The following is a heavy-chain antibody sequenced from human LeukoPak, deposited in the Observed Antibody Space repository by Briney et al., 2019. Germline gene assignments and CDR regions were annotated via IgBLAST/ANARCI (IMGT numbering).Heavy chain of an antibody. CDR2: ISATTPNI. Sequence: PGGSLRLSCAASGFTFNSTSMNWVRQAPGKGLEWVSYISATTPNIFYADSVKGRFTISRDNAKNSLYLQMNSLKAEDTAVYYCSRNGGGYYRADYWGQGTLVTVSS. CDR1: GFTFNSTS. CDR3: SRNGGGYYRADY. V-gene: IGHV3-48*01. J-gene: IGHJ4*02. D-gene: IGHD1-26*01.